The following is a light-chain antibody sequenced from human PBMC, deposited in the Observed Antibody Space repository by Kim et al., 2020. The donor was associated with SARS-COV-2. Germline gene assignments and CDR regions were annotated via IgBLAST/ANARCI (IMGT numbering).Light chain of an antibody. CDR2: RNN. CDR3: AAWDDSLSVV. Sequence: PGQRATISCSGSGSNIGSNYVYWYQQLPGTAPKLLIYRNNQRPSGVPDRFSGSKSGTSASLAISGLRSEDEADYYCAAWDDSLSVVFGGGTQLTVL. V-gene: IGLV1-47*01. CDR1: GSNIGSNY. J-gene: IGLJ2*01.